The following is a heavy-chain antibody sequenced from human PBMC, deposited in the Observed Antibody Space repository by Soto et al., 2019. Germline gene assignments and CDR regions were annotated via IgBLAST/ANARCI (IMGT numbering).Heavy chain of an antibody. V-gene: IGHV3-23*01. Sequence: GESLKISCAASGFTFSSYGMSWVRQAPGTGLEWVSAISGSDDSTYYTDSVKGRFTISRDNSKNTLYLQMNSLRAEDTAVYYCAKELCELLQGFDYWGQGTMVTVSS. CDR3: AKELCELLQGFDY. D-gene: IGHD2-15*01. CDR2: ISGSDDST. J-gene: IGHJ4*02. CDR1: GFTFSSYG.